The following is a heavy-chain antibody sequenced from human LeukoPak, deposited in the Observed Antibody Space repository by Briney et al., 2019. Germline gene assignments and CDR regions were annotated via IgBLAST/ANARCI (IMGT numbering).Heavy chain of an antibody. Sequence: ALVKVSCKATGGTFSSYAISWVRQAPGQGLEWMGRIIPILGIANYAQKFQGRVTITADKSTSTAYMELSSLRSEDTAVYYCARDTWMVRGVSNWFDPWGQGTLVTVSS. D-gene: IGHD3-10*01. CDR1: GGTFSSYA. V-gene: IGHV1-69*04. CDR3: ARDTWMVRGVSNWFDP. CDR2: IIPILGIA. J-gene: IGHJ5*02.